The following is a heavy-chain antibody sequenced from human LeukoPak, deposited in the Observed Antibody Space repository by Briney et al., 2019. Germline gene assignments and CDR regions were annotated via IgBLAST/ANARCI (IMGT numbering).Heavy chain of an antibody. Sequence: GGSLRLSCAASGFTFSSYSMNWVRQAPGKGLEWVSYISSSSSTIYYADSVKGRFTISRDNAKNSLYLQMNSLRAEDTAVYYCARDRGEQLPRVYEYYFDYWGQGTLVTVSS. V-gene: IGHV3-48*01. CDR3: ARDRGEQLPRVYEYYFDY. CDR2: ISSSSSTI. CDR1: GFTFSSYS. J-gene: IGHJ4*02. D-gene: IGHD6-6*01.